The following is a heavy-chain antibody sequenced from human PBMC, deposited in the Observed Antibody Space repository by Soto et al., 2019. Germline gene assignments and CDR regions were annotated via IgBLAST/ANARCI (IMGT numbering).Heavy chain of an antibody. CDR2: ISASGGNI. D-gene: IGHD3-16*01. CDR1: GFIFSDYA. J-gene: IGHJ2*01. CDR3: AKVAGGLGYFDL. V-gene: IGHV3-23*01. Sequence: QPGGSLRLSCVASGFIFSDYAMTWVRQAPGKGLEWVATISASGGNIEYADSLKGRFTISRDNSKNTLYLQLNGLTADDTAIHYCAKVAGGLGYFDLWGRGILVTVSS.